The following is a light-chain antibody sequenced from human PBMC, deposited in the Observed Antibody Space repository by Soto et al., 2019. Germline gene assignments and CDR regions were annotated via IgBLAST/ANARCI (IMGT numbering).Light chain of an antibody. CDR2: AAS. Sequence: EIVWTKYTDTLSLSPGERATLSCSAIQHSSVYLAWYRQKPGQAPRLLIYAASNRATGIPARFSGSGSGTDFTLTISSLEPEDFAVYYCQQRNSWPPGITFGQRTRLEI. CDR1: QHSSVY. J-gene: IGKJ5*01. CDR3: QQRNSWPPGIT. V-gene: IGKV3-11*01.